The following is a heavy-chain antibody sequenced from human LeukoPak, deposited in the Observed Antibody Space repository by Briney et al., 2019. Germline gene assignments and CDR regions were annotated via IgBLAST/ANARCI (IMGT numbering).Heavy chain of an antibody. D-gene: IGHD5-18*01. CDR3: ARGRRDTAMVSDY. CDR2: ISSSSSYI. CDR1: GFTFSSYA. V-gene: IGHV3-21*01. Sequence: GGSLRLSCAVSGFTFSSYAMSWVRQAPGKGLEWVSVISSSSSYIYYADSVKGRFTISRDNAKNSLYLQMNSLRAEDTAVYYCARGRRDTAMVSDYWGQGTLVTVSS. J-gene: IGHJ4*02.